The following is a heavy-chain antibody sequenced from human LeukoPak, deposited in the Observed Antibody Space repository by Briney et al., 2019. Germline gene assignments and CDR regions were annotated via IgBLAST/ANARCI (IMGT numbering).Heavy chain of an antibody. CDR1: GDSISSTGDY. Sequence: SETLSLTCTVSGDSISSTGDYWGWIRQPPGKGLEFIGSIYYSGSTNYNPSLKSRFTISIDTSKNQFSLKLSSVTAADTAVYYCASTYYYGSGSYGPFDYWGQGTLVTVSS. CDR2: IYYSGST. CDR3: ASTYYYGSGSYGPFDY. V-gene: IGHV4-39*07. D-gene: IGHD3-10*01. J-gene: IGHJ4*02.